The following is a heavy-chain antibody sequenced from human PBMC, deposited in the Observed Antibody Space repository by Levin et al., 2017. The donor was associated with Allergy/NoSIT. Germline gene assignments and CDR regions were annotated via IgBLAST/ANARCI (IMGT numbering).Heavy chain of an antibody. D-gene: IGHD4-23*01. J-gene: IGHJ4*02. V-gene: IGHV4-59*08. CDR1: GGSISPYH. CDR3: ASSESGNDAGDY. Sequence: GSLRLSCTVSGGSISPYHWSWIRQAPEKGLEWIGFFSYAGTTSHNPSLKSRVTMSLDTSKNQFSLNLSSVTAADTAVYFCASSESGNDAGDYWGQGTLVTVSS. CDR2: FSYAGTT.